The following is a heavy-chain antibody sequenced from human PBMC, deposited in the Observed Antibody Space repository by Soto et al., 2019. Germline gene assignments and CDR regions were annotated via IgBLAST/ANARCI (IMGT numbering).Heavy chain of an antibody. D-gene: IGHD1-26*01. Sequence: SSETLSLTCTVSGGSIRGFYWSWVRQSPGKGLEWIGYTFHNGDTSYNPSLEGRVTISVDTSVNQFFLKLRSVTAADTAIYYCAKGGWELTRWGQGTLVTVSS. CDR1: GGSIRGFY. CDR2: TFHNGDT. CDR3: AKGGWELTR. J-gene: IGHJ4*02. V-gene: IGHV4-59*01.